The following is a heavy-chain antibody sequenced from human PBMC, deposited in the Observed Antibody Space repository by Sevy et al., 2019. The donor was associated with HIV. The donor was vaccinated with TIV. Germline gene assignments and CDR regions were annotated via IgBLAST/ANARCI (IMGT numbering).Heavy chain of an antibody. CDR1: GFIFSNYD. D-gene: IGHD3-22*01. V-gene: IGHV3-21*01. Sequence: GGSLRLSCVASGFIFSNYDMNWVRQAPGKGLEWVSSISSASSYIYYADSVKGRFTVSRDNAKDSLYLQMHSLRAEDTATYYCARALDYYDSGGYFYRGLGTLVTVSS. J-gene: IGHJ4*02. CDR3: ARALDYYDSGGYFY. CDR2: ISSASSYI.